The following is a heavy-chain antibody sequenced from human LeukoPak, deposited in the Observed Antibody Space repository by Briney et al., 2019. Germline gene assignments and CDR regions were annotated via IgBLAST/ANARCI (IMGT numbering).Heavy chain of an antibody. CDR1: GFTFSDFA. CDR3: SRELTWSDP. Sequence: GGTLRLSCEVSGFTFSDFAMNWVRQAPGKGLEWVSSISRDSSHIYYADSMKGRFTVTRDNAKNSLYLQMNSLRAEDTAVYYCSRELTWSDPLGQGTLVTVSS. CDR2: ISRDSSHI. J-gene: IGHJ5*02. V-gene: IGHV3-21*01. D-gene: IGHD4/OR15-4a*01.